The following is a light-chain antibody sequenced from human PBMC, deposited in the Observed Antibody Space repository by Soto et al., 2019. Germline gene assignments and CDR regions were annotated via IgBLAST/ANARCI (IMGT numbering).Light chain of an antibody. CDR3: QQYNTYSWT. J-gene: IGKJ1*01. CDR1: QSVSRS. Sequence: IHMTQSTSTLSASVGYRVTITCRASQSVSRSLAWYQQKPGKAPKLLLYDASTLESGVPARFSGSGYGTEFNLTISSLQTDDFATYYCQQYNTYSWTFGQGTKVDIK. V-gene: IGKV1-5*01. CDR2: DAS.